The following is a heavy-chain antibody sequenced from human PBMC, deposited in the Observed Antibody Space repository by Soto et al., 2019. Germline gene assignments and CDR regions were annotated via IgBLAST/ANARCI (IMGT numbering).Heavy chain of an antibody. CDR1: GYTFTSYG. Sequence: GASVKVSCKASGYTFTSYGISWVRQAPGQGLEWMGWISAYNGNTNYAQKLQDRVTMTTDTSTSTAYMELRSLRSDDTAVYYCARESSYDIDHYYGMDVWGQGTTVTV. CDR3: ARESSYDIDHYYGMDV. CDR2: ISAYNGNT. J-gene: IGHJ6*02. V-gene: IGHV1-18*01. D-gene: IGHD3-9*01.